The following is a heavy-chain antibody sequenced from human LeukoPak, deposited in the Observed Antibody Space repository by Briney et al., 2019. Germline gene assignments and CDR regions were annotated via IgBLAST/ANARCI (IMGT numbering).Heavy chain of an antibody. CDR1: GDSISSSTYY. V-gene: IGHV4-39*02. D-gene: IGHD2-15*01. Sequence: SETPSLTCAVSGDSISSSTYYWGWIRQPPGKGLEWIGNNYYSGSTYYNPSLKSRVTISVATSKNHFSLKPSSVTAADTAVYYCARTRYCSGGSCYMRLYFDLWGRGTLVTVSS. J-gene: IGHJ2*01. CDR2: NYYSGST. CDR3: ARTRYCSGGSCYMRLYFDL.